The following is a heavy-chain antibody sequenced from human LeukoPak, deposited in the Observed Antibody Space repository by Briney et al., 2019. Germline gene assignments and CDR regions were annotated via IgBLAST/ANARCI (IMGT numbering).Heavy chain of an antibody. CDR1: GFTFNSYS. CDR3: ARDFRHCGGDCYSERHYYFDF. Sequence: GGSLRPSCAASGFTFNSYSMNWVRQAPGKGLEWVSSISSSSNYIYYADSLKGRFTISRDNAKNSLYLQMNSLRAEDTAVYYCARDFRHCGGDCYSERHYYFDFWGQGTLVTVSS. J-gene: IGHJ4*02. D-gene: IGHD2-21*02. CDR2: ISSSSNYI. V-gene: IGHV3-21*01.